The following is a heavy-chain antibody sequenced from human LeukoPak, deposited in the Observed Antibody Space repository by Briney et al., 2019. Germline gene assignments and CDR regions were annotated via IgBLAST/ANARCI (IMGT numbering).Heavy chain of an antibody. D-gene: IGHD2-2*01. CDR3: ARDTAAAILFDY. CDR2: IIPILGIA. V-gene: IGHV1-69*04. CDR1: GGTFSSYA. Sequence: SVKVSCKASGGTFSSYAISWVRQAPGQGLEWMGRIIPILGIANYAQKFQGRVTITADKSTSTAYMELSSLRSEDTAVYYCARDTAAAILFDYWGQGTLVTVSS. J-gene: IGHJ4*02.